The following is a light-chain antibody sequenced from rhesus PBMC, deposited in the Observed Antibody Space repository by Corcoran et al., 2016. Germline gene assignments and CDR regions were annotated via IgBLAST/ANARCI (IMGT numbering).Light chain of an antibody. CDR2: EVS. CDR1: QSLLDRERGNTC. V-gene: IGKV2-104*02. J-gene: IGKJ1*01. CDR3: MQALEFPWT. Sequence: IVMTQTPLSLPVTPGEPASISCRSSQSLLDRERGNTCLDWYLQKPGLSPQLLFYEVSNRASGVPDRFSGSGSDTDFTLKISRVEAEDVGVYFCMQALEFPWTFGQGTKVQIK.